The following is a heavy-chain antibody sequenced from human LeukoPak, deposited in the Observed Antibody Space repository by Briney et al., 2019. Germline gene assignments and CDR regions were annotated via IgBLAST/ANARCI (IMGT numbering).Heavy chain of an antibody. Sequence: GESLQISCQGSGYSFTSYWIGWLRQMPGKGLEWMGIIYPGDSDTRYSPSFQGQVTISADKSISTAYLQWSSLKASDTAVYYCALRGAYCGGDCYGFDYWGQGALVTVSS. J-gene: IGHJ4*02. CDR2: IYPGDSDT. CDR3: ALRGAYCGGDCYGFDY. V-gene: IGHV5-51*01. CDR1: GYSFTSYW. D-gene: IGHD2-21*02.